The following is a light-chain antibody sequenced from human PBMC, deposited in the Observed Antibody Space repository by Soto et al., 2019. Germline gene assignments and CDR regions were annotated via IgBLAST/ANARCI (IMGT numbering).Light chain of an antibody. J-gene: IGLJ1*01. CDR3: SSYTSSSTLV. Sequence: ALTQPASVSGSPGQSITISCTGTSSDVGAYNSVAWYQHNPGKAPKLMIYDVSNRPSGVSSRFSGSKSANTASLSISGLQADDEADYYCSSYTSSSTLVFGTGTKVTVL. CDR1: SSDVGAYNS. CDR2: DVS. V-gene: IGLV2-14*01.